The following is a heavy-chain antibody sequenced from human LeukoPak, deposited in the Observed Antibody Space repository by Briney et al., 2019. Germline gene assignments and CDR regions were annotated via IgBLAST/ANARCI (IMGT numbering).Heavy chain of an antibody. CDR3: ARIPYYYGMDV. V-gene: IGHV4-59*08. Sequence: SETLSLTCTASGGSISSYYWSWIRQPPGKGLEWIGYIYYSGSTNYNPSLKSRVTISLDTSKNQFSLKLSSVTAADTAVYYCARIPYYYGMDVWGQGTTVTVSS. CDR1: GGSISSYY. CDR2: IYYSGST. J-gene: IGHJ6*02. D-gene: IGHD2-2*02.